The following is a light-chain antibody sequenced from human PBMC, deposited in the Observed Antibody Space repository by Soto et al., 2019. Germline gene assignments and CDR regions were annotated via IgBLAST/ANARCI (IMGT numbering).Light chain of an antibody. CDR3: QQRSNWPT. V-gene: IGKV3-11*01. CDR2: DAS. Sequence: EIVLTQSPATLSLSPGERATLSCRASQSVSSYLAWYQQKPGQAPRLLIYDASNRATGIPARFSGSGSGTGFTPTISSIEHEDFAIYYCQQRSNWPTFGGGTKVE. CDR1: QSVSSY. J-gene: IGKJ4*01.